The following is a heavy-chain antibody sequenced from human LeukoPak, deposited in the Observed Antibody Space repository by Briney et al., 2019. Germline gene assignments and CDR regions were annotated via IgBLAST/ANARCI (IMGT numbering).Heavy chain of an antibody. J-gene: IGHJ4*02. Sequence: GGSLRLSCAASGFTFSTYTMSWVRQAPGKGLEWVANINEDGSQKDYLDSVKGRFTISRDNAKDSLYLQMSSLRAEDAAIYYCVRDIDHWGQGTLVTVSS. CDR1: GFTFSTYT. V-gene: IGHV3-7*04. CDR2: INEDGSQK. CDR3: VRDIDH.